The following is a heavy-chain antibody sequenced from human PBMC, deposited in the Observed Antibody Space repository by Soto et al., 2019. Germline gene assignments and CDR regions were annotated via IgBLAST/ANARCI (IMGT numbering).Heavy chain of an antibody. Sequence: GGSMRLSGAASGFTFSDYYMGWIRPAPGKGLEWVSYISSSSRYTNYADSVKGRFTISRDNAKNSLYLQMNSLRAEDTAVYYCARDFSYYDSSGYYRPGGFDYWGQGTLVTVS. J-gene: IGHJ4*02. CDR3: ARDFSYYDSSGYYRPGGFDY. V-gene: IGHV3-11*05. D-gene: IGHD3-22*01. CDR1: GFTFSDYY. CDR2: ISSSSRYT.